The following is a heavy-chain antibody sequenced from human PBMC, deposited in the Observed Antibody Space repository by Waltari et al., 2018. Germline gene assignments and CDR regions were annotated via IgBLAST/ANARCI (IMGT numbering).Heavy chain of an antibody. D-gene: IGHD2-21*02. CDR1: GYTFTGYY. J-gene: IGHJ2*01. V-gene: IGHV1-2*06. CDR2: INPNSGGT. Sequence: QVQLVQSGAEVKKPGASVKVSCKASGYTFTGYYMHWVRQAPGQGLEWMGRINPNSGGTNYAQKFQGRVTMTRDTSISTAYMELSRLRSDDTAVYYCARGVRAPMVVTPNWYFDLWGRGTLVTVSS. CDR3: ARGVRAPMVVTPNWYFDL.